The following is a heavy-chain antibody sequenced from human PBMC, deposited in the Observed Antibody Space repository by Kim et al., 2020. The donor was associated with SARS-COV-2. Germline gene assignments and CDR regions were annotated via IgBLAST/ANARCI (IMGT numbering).Heavy chain of an antibody. CDR1: GFTVSSNY. V-gene: IGHV3-53*01. CDR3: ARDLDYYGMDV. J-gene: IGHJ6*02. Sequence: GGSLRLSCAASGFTVSSNYMSWVRQAPGKGLEWVSVIYSGGSTFYADSVKGRFTISRDNSKSTLYLQMNSLRAEDTAVYYCARDLDYYGMDVWGQGTTVTVSS. CDR2: IYSGGST.